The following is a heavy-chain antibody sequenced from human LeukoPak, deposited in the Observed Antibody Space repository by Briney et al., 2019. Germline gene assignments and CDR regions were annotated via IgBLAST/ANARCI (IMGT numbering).Heavy chain of an antibody. J-gene: IGHJ5*02. CDR2: ISSSGSTI. CDR1: GFTFSSYE. Sequence: PGGSLRLSCAACGFTFSSYEMNWVRQAPGKGLEWVSYISSSGSTIYYADSVKGRFTISRDNAKNSLYLQMNSLRAEDTAVYYCARDLGYCSGGSCYRRFDPWGQGTLVTVSS. V-gene: IGHV3-48*03. CDR3: ARDLGYCSGGSCYRRFDP. D-gene: IGHD2-15*01.